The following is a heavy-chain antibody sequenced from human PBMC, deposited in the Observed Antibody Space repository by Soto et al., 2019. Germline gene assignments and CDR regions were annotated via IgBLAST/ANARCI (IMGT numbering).Heavy chain of an antibody. V-gene: IGHV1-2*02. CDR2: INPNSGGT. D-gene: IGHD3-10*01. CDR1: GYTFTGYY. J-gene: IGHJ4*02. Sequence: GASVKFSCKASGYTFTGYYMHWVRQAPGQGLEWMGWINPNSGGTNYAQKFQGRVTMTRDTSISTAYMELSRLRSDDTAVYYCARASLWFGAQGSDYWGQGTLVTVSS. CDR3: ARASLWFGAQGSDY.